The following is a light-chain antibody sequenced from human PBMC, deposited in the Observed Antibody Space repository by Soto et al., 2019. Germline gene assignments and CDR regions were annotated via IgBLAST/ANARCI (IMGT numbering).Light chain of an antibody. J-gene: IGKJ4*01. CDR1: QSVSSY. Sequence: EIVLTQSPVTLSLSPGERATLSCRASQSVSSYLAWYQQKPGQAPRLLIYDASKRATGIPARFSGSGSGTDFTLTISSLEPGDFAVYYCQQRSKWPSTFGGGTKVDIK. CDR3: QQRSKWPST. V-gene: IGKV3-11*01. CDR2: DAS.